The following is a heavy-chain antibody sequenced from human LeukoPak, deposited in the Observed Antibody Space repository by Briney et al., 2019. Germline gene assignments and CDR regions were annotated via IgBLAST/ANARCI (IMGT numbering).Heavy chain of an antibody. Sequence: SETLSLTCTVSGGSISSSSYYWGWIRQPPGKGLEWIGGIYYSGSTYYNPSLKSRVTISVDTSKNQFSLKLSSVTAADTAVYYCARVKGVATKPLGWFDPWGQGTLVTVSS. J-gene: IGHJ5*02. CDR3: ARVKGVATKPLGWFDP. V-gene: IGHV4-39*07. CDR2: IYYSGST. CDR1: GGSISSSSYY. D-gene: IGHD5-12*01.